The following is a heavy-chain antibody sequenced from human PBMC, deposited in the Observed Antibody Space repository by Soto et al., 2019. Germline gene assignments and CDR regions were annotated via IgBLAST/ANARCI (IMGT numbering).Heavy chain of an antibody. D-gene: IGHD6-19*01. Sequence: GASVKVSCKASGGTFSSYAISWVRQAPGQGLEWMGGIIPIFGTANYAQKFQGRVTITADESTSTAYMELSSLRSEDTAVYYCARLRVYSSGWSPHDYWGQGTLVTVS. CDR3: ARLRVYSSGWSPHDY. J-gene: IGHJ4*02. CDR1: GGTFSSYA. CDR2: IIPIFGTA. V-gene: IGHV1-69*13.